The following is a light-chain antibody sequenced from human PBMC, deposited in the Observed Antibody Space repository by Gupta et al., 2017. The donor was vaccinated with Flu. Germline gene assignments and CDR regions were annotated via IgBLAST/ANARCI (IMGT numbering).Light chain of an antibody. Sequence: DIQLNQSPTSLFAFVGDTITITCRASEKIDNFLNWYQQRPGKVPKLLMYSASNLRGGVPSRFTGSGSGTDFILTITSLQPEDFATYYCQQSGGTPWTFGQGTTVEIK. CDR1: EKIDNF. CDR3: QQSGGTPWT. J-gene: IGKJ1*01. V-gene: IGKV1-39*01. CDR2: SAS.